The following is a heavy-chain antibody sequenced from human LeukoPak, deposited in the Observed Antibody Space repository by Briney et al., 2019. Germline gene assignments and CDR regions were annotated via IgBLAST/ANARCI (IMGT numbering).Heavy chain of an antibody. J-gene: IGHJ4*02. D-gene: IGHD2-15*01. CDR1: GGSISSGDCY. V-gene: IGHV4-30-4*01. CDR2: IYYSGST. CDR3: ARGHCSGGSGYTDDY. Sequence: SQTLSLTCTVSGGSISSGDCYWSWIRQPPGKGLEWIGFIYYSGSTYYNPSLKSRVTISVDTSKNQFSLKLSSVTAADTAVYYCARGHCSGGSGYTDDYWGQRTLVTVSS.